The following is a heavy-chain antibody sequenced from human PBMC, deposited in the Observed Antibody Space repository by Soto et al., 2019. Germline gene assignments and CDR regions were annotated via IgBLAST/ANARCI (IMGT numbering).Heavy chain of an antibody. CDR3: ARVGIAVAGTKVYYYYGMDV. Sequence: SVKVSCKASGGTFSSYAISWVRQAPGQGLEWMGGIIPIFGTANYAQKFQGRVTITADESTSTAYMELSSLRSEDTAVYYCARVGIAVAGTKVYYYYGMDVWGQGTTVTVS. CDR2: IIPIFGTA. V-gene: IGHV1-69*13. J-gene: IGHJ6*02. CDR1: GGTFSSYA. D-gene: IGHD6-19*01.